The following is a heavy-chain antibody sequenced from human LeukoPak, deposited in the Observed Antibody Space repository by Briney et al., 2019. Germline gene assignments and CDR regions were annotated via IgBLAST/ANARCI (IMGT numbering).Heavy chain of an antibody. V-gene: IGHV3-49*04. Sequence: GQSLRLSCAASGFTFGDYNMDWVRQAPGKGLEWVGHIGSKNHGGTTEYVASVKGRITISRDDSNNILYLQMTSLKSEDTAVYYCSRGQLYPYGPEFDYWGQGTLVTVSS. CDR2: IGSKNHGGTT. D-gene: IGHD3-10*01. CDR1: GFTFGDYN. CDR3: SRGQLYPYGPEFDY. J-gene: IGHJ4*02.